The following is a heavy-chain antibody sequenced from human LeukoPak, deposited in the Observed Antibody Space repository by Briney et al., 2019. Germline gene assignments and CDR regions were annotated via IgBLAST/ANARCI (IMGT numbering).Heavy chain of an antibody. CDR1: GFTFSSYA. J-gene: IGHJ4*02. V-gene: IGHV3-23*01. CDR2: VSGSDDRT. Sequence: LTGGSLRLSCAASGFTFSSYAMSWVRQAPGKGLEWVSAVSGSDDRTYYADSVKGRFTISRDNSKNTLYLQMNSLRAEDTAVYYCATDYPQSGPLHSLTIFYYWGQGTLVTVSS. D-gene: IGHD3-3*01. CDR3: ATDYPQSGPLHSLTIFYY.